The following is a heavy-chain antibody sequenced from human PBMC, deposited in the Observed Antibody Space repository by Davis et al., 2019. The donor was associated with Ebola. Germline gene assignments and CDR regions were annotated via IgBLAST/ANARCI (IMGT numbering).Heavy chain of an antibody. Sequence: AASVKVSCKASGYTFTSYYMHWVRQAPGQGLEWMGIINPSGGSTSYAQKFQGRVTITRDTSASTAYMELSSLRSEDTAVYYCARKTGVYGWGSYGMDVWGQGTTVTVSS. V-gene: IGHV1-46*01. J-gene: IGHJ6*02. CDR1: GYTFTSYY. CDR3: ARKTGVYGWGSYGMDV. CDR2: INPSGGST. D-gene: IGHD3-16*01.